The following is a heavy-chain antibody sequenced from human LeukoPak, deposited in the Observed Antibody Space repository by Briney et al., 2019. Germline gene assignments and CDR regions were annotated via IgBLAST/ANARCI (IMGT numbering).Heavy chain of an antibody. V-gene: IGHV1-18*01. D-gene: IGHD5-12*01. CDR2: ISAYNGNT. Sequence: ASVKVSCKASGYTFTSYGISWVRQAPGQGLEWMGWISAYNGNTNYAQKLQGRVTMTTDTSTSTAYMELSRLRSDDTAVYYCARDRRGSGYSGYDLDYWGQGTLVTVSS. J-gene: IGHJ4*02. CDR1: GYTFTSYG. CDR3: ARDRRGSGYSGYDLDY.